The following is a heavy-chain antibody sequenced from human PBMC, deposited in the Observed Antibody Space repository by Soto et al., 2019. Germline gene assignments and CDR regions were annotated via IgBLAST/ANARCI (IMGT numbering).Heavy chain of an antibody. J-gene: IGHJ6*02. D-gene: IGHD2-2*01. V-gene: IGHV1-2*02. CDR3: ARERYQVISDGMDV. CDR2: INPETGGT. Sequence: QVQLVQSGAAVKTPGASVRVSCKASGYTFTGYYVHWVREAPGQGLEWMGWINPETGGTSYAQKFQGRVTLSRDTSINTAYLELRRLRFDDAAVYFCARERYQVISDGMDVWGQGTTVTVSS. CDR1: GYTFTGYY.